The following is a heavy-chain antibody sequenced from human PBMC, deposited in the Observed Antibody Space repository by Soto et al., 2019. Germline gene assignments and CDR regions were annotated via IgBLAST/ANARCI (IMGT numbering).Heavy chain of an antibody. CDR1: GFAFSNFA. D-gene: IGHD6-13*01. V-gene: IGHV3-23*01. CDR2: IGSGSRGT. CDR3: AAPRAAVPHTRYFDP. Sequence: EAQLLESGGGLVQPAGSLRLSCAASGFAFSNFAMSWVRQAPGKGLEWVSAIGSGSRGTHYAESVEDRFTISRDDSKNTLYLQLNSLTAADTAVYYCAAPRAAVPHTRYFDPWGQGTPVTVSP. J-gene: IGHJ5*02.